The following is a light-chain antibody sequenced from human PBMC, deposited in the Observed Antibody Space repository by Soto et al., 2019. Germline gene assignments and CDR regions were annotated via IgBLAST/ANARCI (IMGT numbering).Light chain of an antibody. CDR2: KAS. V-gene: IGKV1-5*03. CDR3: QGHRIYSGK. CDR1: QTIDSW. Sequence: DIQMTQSPSTLSASVGDRVTITCRASQTIDSWLAWYQQRPGKPPNLLIYKASTLASGVPSRFSGSGSGTEFTSAFYSVQAEDCATYYYQGHRIYSGKFGKGTKLDIK. J-gene: IGKJ1*01.